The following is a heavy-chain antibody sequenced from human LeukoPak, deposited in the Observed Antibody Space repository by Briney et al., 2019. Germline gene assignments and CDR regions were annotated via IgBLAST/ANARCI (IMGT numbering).Heavy chain of an antibody. D-gene: IGHD3-22*01. Sequence: GRSLRLSCAASGFTFSSYAMHWVRQAPGKGLEWVAVISYDGSNKYYADSVKGRFTISRDNSKNTLYLQMNSLRAEDTAVYYCARDGGLYYDPPYDAFDIWGQGTMVTVSS. J-gene: IGHJ3*02. CDR2: ISYDGSNK. CDR3: ARDGGLYYDPPYDAFDI. CDR1: GFTFSSYA. V-gene: IGHV3-30-3*01.